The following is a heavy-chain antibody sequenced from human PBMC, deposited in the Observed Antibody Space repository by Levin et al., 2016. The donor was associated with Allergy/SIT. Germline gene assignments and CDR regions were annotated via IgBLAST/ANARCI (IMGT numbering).Heavy chain of an antibody. CDR1: GGTFSSYA. CDR3: ARPPPSTVVAAEYFQH. J-gene: IGHJ1*01. V-gene: IGHV1-69*04. D-gene: IGHD4-23*01. Sequence: SVKVSCKASGGTFSSYAISWVRQAPGQGLEWMGRIIPILGIANYAQKFQGRVTITADKSTSTAYMELSSLRSEDTAVYYCARPPPSTVVAAEYFQHWGQGTLVTVSS. CDR2: IIPILGIA.